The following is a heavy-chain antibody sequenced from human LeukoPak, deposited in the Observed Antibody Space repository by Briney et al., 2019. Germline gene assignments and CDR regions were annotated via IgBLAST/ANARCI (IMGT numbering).Heavy chain of an antibody. CDR3: ARDPRRDYVWGSYRLPFDY. D-gene: IGHD3-16*02. CDR2: ISAYNGNT. J-gene: IGHJ4*02. Sequence: ASVKVSCKASGYTFNSFGISWVRQAPGQGLEWMGWISAYNGNTNYAQKLQGRVTMTTDTSTSTAYMELRSLRSDDTAVYYCARDPRRDYVWGSYRLPFDYWGQGTLITVSS. CDR1: GYTFNSFG. V-gene: IGHV1-18*01.